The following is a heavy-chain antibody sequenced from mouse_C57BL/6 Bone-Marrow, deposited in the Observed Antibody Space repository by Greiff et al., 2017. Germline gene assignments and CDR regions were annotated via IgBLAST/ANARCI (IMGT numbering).Heavy chain of an antibody. CDR2: IDPSDSYT. V-gene: IGHV1-69*01. Sequence: VQLQQSGAELVMPGASVKLSCKASGYTFTSYWMHWVKQRPGQGLEWIGEIDPSDSYTNYNQKFKGKSTLTVDKSSSKAYMQLSSLTSEDSAVYYCASRGAMDYWGQGTSVTVSS. CDR1: GYTFTSYW. J-gene: IGHJ4*01. CDR3: ASRGAMDY.